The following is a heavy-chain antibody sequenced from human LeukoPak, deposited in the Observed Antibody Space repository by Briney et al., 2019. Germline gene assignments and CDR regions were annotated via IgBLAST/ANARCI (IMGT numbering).Heavy chain of an antibody. Sequence: GGSLRLSCVASGFTFSSHALHWVRQAPGKGLDYVSAISSNGGSTYYADSVKGRFIISRDNSKNTLYLQMGSLSTEDMAAFYCARQDYYGSGSYYGHWGQGTLVTVSS. J-gene: IGHJ4*02. D-gene: IGHD3-10*01. CDR2: ISSNGGST. CDR3: ARQDYYGSGSYYGH. CDR1: GFTFSSHA. V-gene: IGHV3-64*02.